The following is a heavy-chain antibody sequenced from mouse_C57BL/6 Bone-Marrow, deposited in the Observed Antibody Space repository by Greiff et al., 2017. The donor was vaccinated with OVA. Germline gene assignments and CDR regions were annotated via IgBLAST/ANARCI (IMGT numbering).Heavy chain of an antibody. V-gene: IGHV5-12*01. CDR1: GFTFSDYY. D-gene: IGHD3-1*01. CDR2: ISNGGGST. Sequence: DVMLVESGGGLVQPGGSLKLSCAASGFTFSDYYMYWVRQTPEKRLEWVAYISNGGGSTYYPDTVKGRFTISRDNAKNTLYLQMSRLKSEDTAMYYCARLGLPFDYWGQGTTLTVSS. CDR3: ARLGLPFDY. J-gene: IGHJ2*01.